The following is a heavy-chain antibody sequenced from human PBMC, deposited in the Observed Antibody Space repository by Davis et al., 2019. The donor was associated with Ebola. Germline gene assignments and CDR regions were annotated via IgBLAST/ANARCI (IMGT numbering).Heavy chain of an antibody. CDR1: GFTFSSYA. J-gene: IGHJ6*02. V-gene: IGHV3-48*03. CDR2: ISSSGSTI. Sequence: GESLKISCSASGFTFSSYAMHWVRQAPGKGLEWVSYISSSGSTIYYADSVKGRFTISRDNAKNSLYLQMNSLRAEDTAVYYCARDRAVTTILVYYYYGMDVWGQGTTVTVSS. D-gene: IGHD4-11*01. CDR3: ARDRAVTTILVYYYYGMDV.